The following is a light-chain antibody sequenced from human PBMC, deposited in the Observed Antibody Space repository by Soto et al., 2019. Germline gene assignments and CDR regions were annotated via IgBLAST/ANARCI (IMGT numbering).Light chain of an antibody. Sequence: EIVLTQSPGTLSLSPGKRATLSCRASQSVTNRYLAGYQQKPGQAPRLLIYGAFSRATGTPDRFSGSGSGTDVTLTISRLEPEDFAVYYCQQYGSSPLIFGGGTRVEIK. CDR1: QSVTNRY. J-gene: IGKJ4*01. CDR3: QQYGSSPLI. V-gene: IGKV3-20*01. CDR2: GAF.